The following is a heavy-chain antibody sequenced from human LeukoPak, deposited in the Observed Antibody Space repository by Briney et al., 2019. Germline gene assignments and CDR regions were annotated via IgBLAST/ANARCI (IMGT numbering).Heavy chain of an antibody. D-gene: IGHD3-3*01. CDR2: ISSSSSYI. CDR3: AKEQDRFLEDYYYMDV. CDR1: GFTFSSYS. J-gene: IGHJ6*03. V-gene: IGHV3-21*04. Sequence: GGSLRLSCAASGFTFSSYSMNWVRQAPGKGLEWVSSISSSSSYIYYADSVKGRFTISRDNSKNTLYLQMNSLRAEDTAVYYCAKEQDRFLEDYYYMDVWGKGTTVTVSS.